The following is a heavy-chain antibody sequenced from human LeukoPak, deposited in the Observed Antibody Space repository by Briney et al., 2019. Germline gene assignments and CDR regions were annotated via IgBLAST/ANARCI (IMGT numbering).Heavy chain of an antibody. CDR3: ARTREQWQVLDY. CDR1: GFTFSSYG. V-gene: IGHV3-30*03. D-gene: IGHD6-19*01. J-gene: IGHJ4*02. CDR2: ISHEGSNK. Sequence: GGFLRLSCAASGFTFSSYGMHWVRQAPGKGLEWVAVISHEGSNKYYGDSVKGRFIISRDNSKNMVYLQMNSLRAEDTALYYCARTREQWQVLDYWGQGTLVTVSS.